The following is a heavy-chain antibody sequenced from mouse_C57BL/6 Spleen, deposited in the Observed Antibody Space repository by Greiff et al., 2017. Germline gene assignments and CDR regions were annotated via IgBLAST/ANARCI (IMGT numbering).Heavy chain of an antibody. CDR1: GYAFSSYW. D-gene: IGHD2-3*01. V-gene: IGHV1-80*01. J-gene: IGHJ1*03. Sequence: VMLVESGAELVKPGASVKISCKASGYAFSSYWMNWVKQRPGKGLEWIGQIYPGDGDTNYNGKFKGKATLTADKSSSTAYMQLSSLTSEDSAVYFCARQGWLPSYFDVWGTGTTVTVSS. CDR3: ARQGWLPSYFDV. CDR2: IYPGDGDT.